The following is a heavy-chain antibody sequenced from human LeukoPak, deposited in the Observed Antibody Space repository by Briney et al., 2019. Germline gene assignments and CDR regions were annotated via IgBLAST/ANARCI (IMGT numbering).Heavy chain of an antibody. CDR2: ISAGGDRT. V-gene: IGHV3-23*01. J-gene: IGHJ4*02. D-gene: IGHD1-26*01. CDR1: GFTFSTYA. Sequence: PGGSLRLSCAASGFTFSTYAMTSVRQAPGKGLEWVSGISAGGDRTSYADSVKGRFTISRDNSKNTLYLQMNSLRAEDTAEYYCARSTVGTSCCTAVDYWGQGTLVTVSS. CDR3: ARSTVGTSCCTAVDY.